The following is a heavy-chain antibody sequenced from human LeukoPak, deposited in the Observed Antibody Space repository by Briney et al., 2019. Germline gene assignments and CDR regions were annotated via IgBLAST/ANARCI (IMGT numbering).Heavy chain of an antibody. CDR2: ISSSSSYI. D-gene: IGHD5-18*01. CDR3: ATYRQVLLPFES. J-gene: IGHJ4*02. Sequence: PGGSLRLSCAASGFTFSAYNLNWVRQAPGKGLEWVSSISSSSSYIYYADSVRGRFTISRDNSKSTLSLQMNSLRVEDTAIYYCATYRQVLLPFESWGQGTLVTVSS. V-gene: IGHV3-21*04. CDR1: GFTFSAYN.